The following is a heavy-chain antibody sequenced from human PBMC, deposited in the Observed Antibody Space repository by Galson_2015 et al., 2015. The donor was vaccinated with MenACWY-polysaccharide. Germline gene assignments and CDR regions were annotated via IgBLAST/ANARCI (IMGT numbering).Heavy chain of an antibody. CDR3: ATGAGVVGDS. J-gene: IGHJ4*02. D-gene: IGHD2-15*01. V-gene: IGHV1-8*01. CDR1: GYTFTSRD. CDR2: TTASSGNA. Sequence: SVKVSCKASGYTFTSRDINWVRQAAGQGLEWMGWTTASSGNAVYAQKFQDRVTLTRDTSTSTVYMELSSLRSEDTGVYYCATGAGVVGDSWGQGTLVTGSS.